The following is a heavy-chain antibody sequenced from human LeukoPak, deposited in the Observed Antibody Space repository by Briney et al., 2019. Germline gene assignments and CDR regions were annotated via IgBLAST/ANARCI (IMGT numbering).Heavy chain of an antibody. CDR3: ARGPDYYDSSGYYIH. Sequence: GASVKVSCKASGGTFSSYAISWVRQAPGQVLERMERLIPIFDTANYAQKFQGRVTITSAESTSPAYMELSSLRSEDTAVYYCARGPDYYDSSGYYIHWGQGTLVTVSS. V-gene: IGHV1-69*13. J-gene: IGHJ4*02. D-gene: IGHD3-22*01. CDR2: LIPIFDTA. CDR1: GGTFSSYA.